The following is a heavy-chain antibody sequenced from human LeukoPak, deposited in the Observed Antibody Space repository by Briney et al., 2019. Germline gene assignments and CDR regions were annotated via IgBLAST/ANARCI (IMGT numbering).Heavy chain of an antibody. Sequence: PSETLFLTCAVYGGSFSGYYWSWIRQPPGKGLEWIGEINHSGSTNYNPSLKSRVTISVDTSKNQFSLKLSSVTAADTAVYYCARHTGTYCSSTSCLYYYYYGMDVWGQGTTVTVSS. V-gene: IGHV4-34*01. J-gene: IGHJ6*02. CDR2: INHSGST. D-gene: IGHD2-2*01. CDR1: GGSFSGYY. CDR3: ARHTGTYCSSTSCLYYYYYGMDV.